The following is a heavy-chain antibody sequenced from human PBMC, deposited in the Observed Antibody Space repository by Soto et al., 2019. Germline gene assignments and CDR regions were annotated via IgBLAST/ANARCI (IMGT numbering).Heavy chain of an antibody. CDR2: ISSSGVST. CDR1: GFRFNSNA. J-gene: IGHJ4*02. Sequence: EVQLLESGGGLVQPGGSLRLSCAASGFRFNSNAMTGFAQPPGKGLEWASGISSSGVSTFYADSVKGRFTISRDNSKNTLYLQMNSLRAEDTAVYYCARGGLSVLYIDYWGQGTLVTVSP. V-gene: IGHV3-23*01. CDR3: ARGGLSVLYIDY. D-gene: IGHD2-8*02.